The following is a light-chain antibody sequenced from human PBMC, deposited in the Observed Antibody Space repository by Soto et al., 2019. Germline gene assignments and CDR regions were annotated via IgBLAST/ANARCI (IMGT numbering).Light chain of an antibody. Sequence: EIVLTQSPGTLSLSPGEIATLSCRASQSVSSSYLAWYQQKPGQAPRLLIYGASNRATGIPDRFSGSGSGTDFTLTISRLETEDFAVYYCQQYGSSPPITFGQGTRLEI. CDR2: GAS. V-gene: IGKV3-20*01. CDR1: QSVSSSY. CDR3: QQYGSSPPIT. J-gene: IGKJ5*01.